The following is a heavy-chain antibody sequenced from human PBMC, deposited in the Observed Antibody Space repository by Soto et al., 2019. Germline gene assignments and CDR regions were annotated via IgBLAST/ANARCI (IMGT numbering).Heavy chain of an antibody. CDR2: IYYSGST. CDR1: GGSISSSTFY. CDR3: ARRRSHYVLLSCYYHRATSFIDY. V-gene: IGHV4-39*01. Sequence: ASETLSLTCTVSGGSISSSTFYWGWIRQPPGRGLEWIGSIYYSGSTYYNPSLKSRVTISVDTSKNQFSLKLSSVTAADTAVYYCARRRSHYVLLSCYYHRATSFIDYWGQGTLVTAPQ. J-gene: IGHJ4*02. D-gene: IGHD3-9*01.